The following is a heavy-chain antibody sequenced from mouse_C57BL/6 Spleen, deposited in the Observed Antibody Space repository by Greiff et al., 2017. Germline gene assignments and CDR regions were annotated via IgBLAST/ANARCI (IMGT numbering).Heavy chain of an antibody. J-gene: IGHJ2*01. CDR3: VRHNYGLDY. D-gene: IGHD1-1*01. V-gene: IGHV10-1*01. CDR1: GFSFNTYA. Sequence: EVKLVESGGGLVQPKGSLKLSCAASGFSFNTYAMNWVRQAPGKGLEWVARIRSKSNNYATYYADSVKDRFTISRDDSESMLYLQMNSLKTEDTAMYYCVRHNYGLDYWGQGTTLTVSS. CDR2: IRSKSNNYAT.